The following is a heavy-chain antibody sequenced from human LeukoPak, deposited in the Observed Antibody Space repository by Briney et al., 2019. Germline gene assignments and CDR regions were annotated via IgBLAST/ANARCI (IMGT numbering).Heavy chain of an antibody. J-gene: IGHJ4*02. CDR1: GYTFTGYY. V-gene: IGHV1-2*02. CDR3: ARVSAYCGGDCYFGL. CDR2: INPNSGGT. D-gene: IGHD2-21*01. Sequence: GASVKVSRKASGYTFTGYYMHWVRQAPGQGLEWMGWINPNSGGTNYAQKFQGRVTMTRDTSISTAYMELSRLRSDDTAVYYCARVSAYCGGDCYFGLWGQGTLVTVSS.